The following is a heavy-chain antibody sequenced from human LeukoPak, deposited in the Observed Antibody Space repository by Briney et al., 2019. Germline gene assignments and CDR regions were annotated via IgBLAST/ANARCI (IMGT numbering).Heavy chain of an antibody. D-gene: IGHD6-13*01. Sequence: SETLSLTCTVSGGSISSSSYYWGWIRQPPGKGLEWSGSIYYSGSTYYNPSLKSRVTISVDTSKNQFSLKLSSVTAADTAVYYCARHPRRQQLVXIDYWGXXTLVTVSS. CDR3: ARHPRRQQLVXIDY. V-gene: IGHV4-39*01. CDR1: GGSISSSSYY. CDR2: IYYSGST. J-gene: IGHJ4*02.